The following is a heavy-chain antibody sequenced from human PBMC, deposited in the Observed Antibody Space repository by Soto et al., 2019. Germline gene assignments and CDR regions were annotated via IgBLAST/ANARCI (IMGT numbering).Heavy chain of an antibody. CDR1: GFTFNSYG. CDR2: ISYDGSNK. Sequence: QVQLVESGGGVVQPGRSLRLTCAASGFTFNSYGMHWVRQAPGKGLEWVAVISYDGSNKYYADSVKGRFTISRDNSKNTLYLQMNSLRAEDTAVYYCAKEFEDVVVVAATLPDYWGQGTLVTVSS. V-gene: IGHV3-30*18. J-gene: IGHJ4*02. CDR3: AKEFEDVVVVAATLPDY. D-gene: IGHD2-15*01.